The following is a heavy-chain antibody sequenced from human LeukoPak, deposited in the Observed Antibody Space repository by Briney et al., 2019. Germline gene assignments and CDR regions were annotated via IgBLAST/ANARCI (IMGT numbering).Heavy chain of an antibody. V-gene: IGHV4-59*01. CDR1: GGSISSYY. Sequence: PSETLSLTCTVSGGSISSYYWSWIRQPPGKGLEWIGYIYYSGSTNYNPSLKSRVTISVDTSKNQFSLKLSSVTAADSAVYYCATIRDFWSGYSDYWGQGTLVSVSS. D-gene: IGHD3-3*01. CDR2: IYYSGST. CDR3: ATIRDFWSGYSDY. J-gene: IGHJ4*02.